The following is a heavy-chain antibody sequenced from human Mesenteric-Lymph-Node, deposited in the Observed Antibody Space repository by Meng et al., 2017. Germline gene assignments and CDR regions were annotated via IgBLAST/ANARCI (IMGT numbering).Heavy chain of an antibody. CDR1: GFTFSSYA. Sequence: GGSLRLSCAASGFTFSSYAMSWVRQAPGQGLEWVLAINGPGTATWHADPVKGRFTISRDNSKNTLLLQMNSLRADDTAVYYCVKGSAAHRPYYFAYWGQGTLVTVSS. V-gene: IGHV3-23*01. CDR2: INGPGTAT. D-gene: IGHD6-25*01. CDR3: VKGSAAHRPYYFAY. J-gene: IGHJ4*02.